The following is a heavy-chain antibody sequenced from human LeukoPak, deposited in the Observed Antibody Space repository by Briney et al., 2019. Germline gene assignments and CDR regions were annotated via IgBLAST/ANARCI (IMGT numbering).Heavy chain of an antibody. D-gene: IGHD2-2*01. J-gene: IGHJ4*02. Sequence: WMGGXXXXFGTANYAQKFQGRVTITADKSTSTAYMELSSLRSEDTAVYYCARDPPEYCSSTSCYADGWGQGTLVTVSS. CDR3: ARDPPEYCSSTSCYADG. CDR2: XXXXFGTA. V-gene: IGHV1-69*06.